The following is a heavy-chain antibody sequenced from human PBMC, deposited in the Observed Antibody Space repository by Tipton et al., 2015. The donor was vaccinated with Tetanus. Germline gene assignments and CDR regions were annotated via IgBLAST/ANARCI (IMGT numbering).Heavy chain of an antibody. J-gene: IGHJ4*02. Sequence: LSLTCEASGFTFSSHWMSWVRQDPGKGLEWVANINQDGSAEFYVDSVKGRFTISRDNAKRSLYLQMNSLRAEDTAIYYCARDVFPYSSSDWGQGTLVTVSS. V-gene: IGHV3-7*01. CDR3: ARDVFPYSSSD. CDR2: INQDGSAE. CDR1: GFTFSSHW. D-gene: IGHD6-6*01.